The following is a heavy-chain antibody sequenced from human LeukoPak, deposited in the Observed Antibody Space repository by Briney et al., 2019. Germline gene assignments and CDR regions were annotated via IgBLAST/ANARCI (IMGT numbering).Heavy chain of an antibody. D-gene: IGHD3-22*01. CDR3: ARVPYYYESSGYGRRYAEYFQH. J-gene: IGHJ1*01. CDR1: GYTFTGYY. Sequence: EASVKVSCTASGYTFTGYYMHWVRQAPGQGLEWMGWINPNSGGTNYAQKFQGRVTMTRDTSISTAYMELSRLRSDDTAVYYCARVPYYYESSGYGRRYAEYFQHWGQGTLVTVSS. CDR2: INPNSGGT. V-gene: IGHV1-2*02.